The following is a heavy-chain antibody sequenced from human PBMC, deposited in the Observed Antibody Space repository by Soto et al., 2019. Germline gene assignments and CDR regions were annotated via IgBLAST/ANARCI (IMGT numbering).Heavy chain of an antibody. J-gene: IGHJ4*02. CDR1: GFTFSSYA. D-gene: IGHD3-22*01. Sequence: PWGSLRLSCSASGFTFSSYAMSWFRQAPGKGLEWVSAISGSGGSTYYADSVKGRFTISRDNSKNTLYLQMNSLRAEDTAVYYCAKDPHKYYYDSSGYFWGQGTLVTAPQ. V-gene: IGHV3-23*01. CDR2: ISGSGGST. CDR3: AKDPHKYYYDSSGYF.